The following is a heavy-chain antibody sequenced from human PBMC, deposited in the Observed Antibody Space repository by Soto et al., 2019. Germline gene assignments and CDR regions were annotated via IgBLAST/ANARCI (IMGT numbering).Heavy chain of an antibody. J-gene: IGHJ4*02. D-gene: IGHD2-8*02. CDR1: GGSFSGYY. Sequence: QVQLQQWGAGLLKPSETLSLTCAVYGGSFSGYYWTWIRQPPGTGLEWIGEINHSGSTNYNPSLKSRVPISVDTSKNQFSLKLTSVTAADTAVYYCARDKLTGRFDYWGQGTLVTVSS. CDR2: INHSGST. CDR3: ARDKLTGRFDY. V-gene: IGHV4-34*01.